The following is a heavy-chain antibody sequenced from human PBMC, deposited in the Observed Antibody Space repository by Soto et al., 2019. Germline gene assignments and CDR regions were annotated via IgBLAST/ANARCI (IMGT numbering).Heavy chain of an antibody. CDR1: GGSFSGYY. CDR3: ARQRSLRFLEWLLYFDY. CDR2: INHSGST. D-gene: IGHD3-3*01. V-gene: IGHV4-34*01. Sequence: SETLSLTCAVYGGSFSGYYWSWIRQPPGKGLEWIGEINHSGSTNYNPSLKSRVTISVDTSKNQFSLKLSSVTAADTAVYYCARQRSLRFLEWLLYFDYWGQGTLVTVSS. J-gene: IGHJ4*02.